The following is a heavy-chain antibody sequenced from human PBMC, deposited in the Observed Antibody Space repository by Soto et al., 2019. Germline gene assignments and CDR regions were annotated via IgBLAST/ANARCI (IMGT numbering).Heavy chain of an antibody. CDR2: ISSSGTTM. CDR1: GFTFSSYS. V-gene: IGHV3-48*01. Sequence: EVQLVESGGGLVQPGRSLRLSCAASGFTFSSYSMNWVRQAPGKGLEWVSYISSSGTTMYYADSVKGRFTISRDSAKNSLYLQMNSLRAEDTAVYYCARGAETGYSGVDYWGQGTLVTVSS. D-gene: IGHD6-25*01. J-gene: IGHJ4*02. CDR3: ARGAETGYSGVDY.